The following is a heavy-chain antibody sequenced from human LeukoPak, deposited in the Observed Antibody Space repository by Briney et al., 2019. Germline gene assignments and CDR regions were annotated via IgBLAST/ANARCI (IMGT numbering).Heavy chain of an antibody. Sequence: SETLSLTCTVSGAPITDYYWNWIRQSPGKGPEWIGNIYTGGRINFNPSLKGRVTMSVDTSKNQFSLKVTSMTAADTAVYYCAFGSGRRYFDHWGQGTLVTVSS. CDR1: GAPITDYY. J-gene: IGHJ4*02. CDR3: AFGSGRRYFDH. V-gene: IGHV4-59*03. D-gene: IGHD3-10*01. CDR2: IYTGGRI.